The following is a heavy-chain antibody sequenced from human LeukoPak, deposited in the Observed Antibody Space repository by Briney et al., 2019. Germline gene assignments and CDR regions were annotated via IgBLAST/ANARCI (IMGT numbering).Heavy chain of an antibody. CDR2: IYTSGST. CDR1: GGSISSVTYY. D-gene: IGHD1-26*01. CDR3: ATNRVGTYDRPFDI. Sequence: SQTLSLTCTVSGGSISSVTYYWSWIRQPAGKGLEWIGRIYTSGSTNYSPSLKSRVTISLDTSKNQFSLELSSVTATDTAVYFCATNRVGTYDRPFDIWGQGTMVTVSS. V-gene: IGHV4-61*02. J-gene: IGHJ3*02.